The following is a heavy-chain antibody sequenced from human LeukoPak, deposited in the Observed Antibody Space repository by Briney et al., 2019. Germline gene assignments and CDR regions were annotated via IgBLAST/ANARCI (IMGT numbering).Heavy chain of an antibody. V-gene: IGHV3-23*01. CDR1: GFTFSSYA. J-gene: IGHJ4*02. CDR2: ISGSGDST. CDR3: AKANKVLTATHIDS. D-gene: IGHD1-14*01. Sequence: GGSPRLSCAASGFTFSSYAMSWVRQAPGKGLEWVSAISGSGDSTYYADSVKGHFTISRDNSKNTLYLQMNSLRAEDTAIYYCAKANKVLTATHIDSWGQGTLVTVSS.